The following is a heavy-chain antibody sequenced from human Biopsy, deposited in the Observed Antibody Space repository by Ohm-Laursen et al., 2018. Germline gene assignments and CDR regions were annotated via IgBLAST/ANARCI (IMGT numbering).Heavy chain of an antibody. V-gene: IGHV1-46*01. D-gene: IGHD3-9*01. CDR2: INPSGSTT. Sequence: ASVKVSCKASGYPFITYGISWVRQAPGQGLEWMGMINPSGSTTSYPQIFQGRVTMTRDTSKSTVYMELSSLRSADTAVYYCATKLTGYFHHWGQGTLVIVSS. J-gene: IGHJ1*01. CDR1: GYPFITYG. CDR3: ATKLTGYFHH.